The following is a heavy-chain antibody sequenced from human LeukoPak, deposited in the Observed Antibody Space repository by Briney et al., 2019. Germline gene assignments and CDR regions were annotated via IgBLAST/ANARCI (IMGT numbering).Heavy chain of an antibody. CDR1: GFTFSSYA. V-gene: IGHV3-30*04. Sequence: GRSLRLSCAASGFTFSSYAMHWVRQAPGKGLEWVAVISYDGSNKYYADSVKGRFTISRDNSGNTLYLQMNSLRAEDTALYYCARGPYGSDILTGYYNYWGQGTLVTVSS. CDR2: ISYDGSNK. CDR3: ARGPYGSDILTGYYNY. J-gene: IGHJ4*02. D-gene: IGHD3-9*01.